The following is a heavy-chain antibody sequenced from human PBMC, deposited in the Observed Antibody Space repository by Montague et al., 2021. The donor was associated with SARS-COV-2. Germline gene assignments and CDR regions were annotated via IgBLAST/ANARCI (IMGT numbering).Heavy chain of an antibody. V-gene: IGHV4-34*01. J-gene: IGHJ4*02. CDR1: GGSFSDYH. D-gene: IGHD1-1*01. CDR2: INHGGST. CDR3: ARGAPGY. Sequence: SETLSLTCAVYGGSFSDYHWTWIRQSPGGGLEWIGQINHGGSTKYNLTLKSRVTISIDMSKNQFSLKLNSVTAADTAVYYCARGAPGYWGQGTLVTVSS.